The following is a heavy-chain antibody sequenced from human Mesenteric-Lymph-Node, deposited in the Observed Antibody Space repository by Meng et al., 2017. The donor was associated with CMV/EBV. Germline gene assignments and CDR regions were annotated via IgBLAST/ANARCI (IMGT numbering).Heavy chain of an antibody. D-gene: IGHD6-6*01. CDR2: INHSGST. V-gene: IGHV4-39*07. CDR1: GGSISSSSYS. J-gene: IGHJ4*02. Sequence: GSLRLSCTVSGGSISSSSYSWGWIRQSPGKGLEWIGEINHSGSTNYNPSLKSRVTMSVDTSKNQFSLRPSSVTAADTAVYYCASWGDGNIAARSFDYWGQGTLVTVSS. CDR3: ASWGDGNIAARSFDY.